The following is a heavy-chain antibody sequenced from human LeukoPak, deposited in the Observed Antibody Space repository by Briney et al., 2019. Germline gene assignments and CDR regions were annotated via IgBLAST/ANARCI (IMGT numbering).Heavy chain of an antibody. Sequence: SETLSLTCAVYGGSFSGYYWSWIRQPPGKGLEWIGEINHSGSTNYNPSLKSRVTISVDTSKNQFSLKLSSVTAADTAVYYCAGRDLVIFDYWGQGTLVTVSS. CDR3: AGRDLVIFDY. J-gene: IGHJ4*02. CDR2: INHSGST. V-gene: IGHV4-34*01. D-gene: IGHD2-21*01. CDR1: GGSFSGYY.